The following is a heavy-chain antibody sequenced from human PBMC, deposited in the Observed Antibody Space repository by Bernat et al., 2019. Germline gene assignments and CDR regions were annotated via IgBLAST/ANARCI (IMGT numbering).Heavy chain of an antibody. CDR1: GFTFSSYS. CDR3: ARDKVGSYYDSSGFVDY. J-gene: IGHJ4*02. CDR2: ISSSSSYI. V-gene: IGHV3-21*01. D-gene: IGHD3-22*01. Sequence: EVQLVESGGGLVKPGGSLRLSCAASGFTFSSYSMNWVHQAPGKGLEWVSSISSSSSYIYYADSVKGRFTISRDNAKNSLYLQMNSLRAEDTAVYYCARDKVGSYYDSSGFVDYWGQGTLVTVSS.